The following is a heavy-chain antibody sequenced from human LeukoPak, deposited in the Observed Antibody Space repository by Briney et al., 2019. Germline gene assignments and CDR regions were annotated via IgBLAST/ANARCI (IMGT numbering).Heavy chain of an antibody. CDR1: GFTFSSYW. J-gene: IGHJ6*02. CDR2: INSDGSST. D-gene: IGHD5-24*01. Sequence: GGSLRLSCAASGFTFSSYWMRWVRQAPGKGLVWVSRINSDGSSTSYADSAKGRFTISRDNAKNTLYLQMNSLRAEDTAVYYCARDQMAEELYYYYGMDVWGQGTTVTVSS. CDR3: ARDQMAEELYYYYGMDV. V-gene: IGHV3-74*01.